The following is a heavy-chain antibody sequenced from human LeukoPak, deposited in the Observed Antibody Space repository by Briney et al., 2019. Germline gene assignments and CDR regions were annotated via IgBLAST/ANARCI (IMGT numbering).Heavy chain of an antibody. CDR3: ATSIAAAGPFDY. Sequence: SETLSLTCTVSGVSISSYYWTWIRQSAGKGLEWIGRIYTSGSTNYNPSLKNRVTISVDTSKHQFSLELSSLTAADTAVYYCATSIAAAGPFDYWGQGTLVTVSS. J-gene: IGHJ4*02. D-gene: IGHD6-13*01. CDR1: GVSISSYY. CDR2: IYTSGST. V-gene: IGHV4-4*07.